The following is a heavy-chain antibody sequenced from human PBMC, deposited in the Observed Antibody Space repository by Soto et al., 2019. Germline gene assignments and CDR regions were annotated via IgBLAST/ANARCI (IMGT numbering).Heavy chain of an antibody. CDR3: TLFGTLYGDYDY. D-gene: IGHD4-17*01. V-gene: IGHV3-15*01. CDR2: IKSKTDGGTT. Sequence: EVQLVESGGGLVKPGGSLRLSCAASGFTFSNAWMSWVRQAPGKGLEWVGRIKSKTDGGTTDYAAPVKGRFTISRDDSKNTLYLQMNSLKTEDTAVYYCTLFGTLYGDYDYWDQGTLVTVSS. CDR1: GFTFSNAW. J-gene: IGHJ4*02.